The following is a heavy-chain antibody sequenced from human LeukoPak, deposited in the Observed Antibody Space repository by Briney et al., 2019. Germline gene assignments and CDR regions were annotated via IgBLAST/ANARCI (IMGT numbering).Heavy chain of an antibody. J-gene: IGHJ4*02. V-gene: IGHV3-30-3*01. D-gene: IGHD3-16*01. Sequence: GGSLRLSCAASGFTFSSYAMHWVRQAPGKGLEWVAVISYDGSNKYYADSVKGRFTISRDNSKNTLYLQMNSLRAEATAVYYCASTIASNMITSLGYWGQGTLVTVSS. CDR2: ISYDGSNK. CDR3: ASTIASNMITSLGY. CDR1: GFTFSSYA.